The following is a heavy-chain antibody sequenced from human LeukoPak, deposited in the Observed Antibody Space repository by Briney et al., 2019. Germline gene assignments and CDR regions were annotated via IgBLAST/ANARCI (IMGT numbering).Heavy chain of an antibody. D-gene: IGHD2-2*01. CDR1: GFTFSSYE. CDR3: ARGRVVVVPAAGTGFFYYYMDV. V-gene: IGHV3-20*04. J-gene: IGHJ6*03. Sequence: GGSLRLSCAASGFTFSSYEMNWVRQAPGKGLEWVSGINWNGDMTNYADSVKGRFTTSRDNAKNSLYLQMNSLRDEDTALYFCARGRVVVVPAAGTGFFYYYMDVWGKGTTVTVSS. CDR2: INWNGDMT.